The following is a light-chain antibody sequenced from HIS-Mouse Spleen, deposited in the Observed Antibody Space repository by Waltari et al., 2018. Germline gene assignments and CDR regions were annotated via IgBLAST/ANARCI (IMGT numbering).Light chain of an antibody. V-gene: IGLV2-14*03. CDR3: SSYTSSSTYV. J-gene: IGLJ1*01. CDR2: DVL. Sequence: QSALTQPASVSGSPGQSITISCTGTSSDVGGYNYVPWYQQHPGKAPKLMIYDVLNRPSGVSNRFSGSKSGNTASLTISGLQAEDEADYYCSSYTSSSTYVFGTGTKVTVL. CDR1: SSDVGGYNY.